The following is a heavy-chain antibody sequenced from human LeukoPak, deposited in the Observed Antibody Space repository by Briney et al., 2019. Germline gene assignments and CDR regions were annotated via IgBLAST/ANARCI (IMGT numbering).Heavy chain of an antibody. CDR2: INYNGRT. Sequence: SETLSLTCTVSGGSISSYYWTWIRQPPGKGLEWIGYINYNGRTDWRTDYNPSLKSRVTISVDTSKNQFSLKLSSVTAADTAVYYCAKWGYYYDSSGYAAPTDDSWGQGTLVTVSS. CDR3: AKWGYYYDSSGYAAPTDDS. J-gene: IGHJ4*02. CDR1: GGSISSYY. V-gene: IGHV4-59*01. D-gene: IGHD3-22*01.